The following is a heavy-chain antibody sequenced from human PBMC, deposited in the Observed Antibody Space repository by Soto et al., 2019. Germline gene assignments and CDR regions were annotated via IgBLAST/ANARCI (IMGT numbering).Heavy chain of an antibody. CDR2: IYYSGST. J-gene: IGHJ4*02. V-gene: IGHV4-31*03. D-gene: IGHD3-9*01. CDR3: ARFGILTGYYMTNDY. Sequence: NPSETLSLTCTVSGGSISSGGYYWSWIRQHPGKGLEWIGYIYYSGSTYYNPSLKSRVTISVDTSKNQFSLKLSSATAADTAVYYCARFGILTGYYMTNDYWGQGTLVTVSS. CDR1: GGSISSGGYY.